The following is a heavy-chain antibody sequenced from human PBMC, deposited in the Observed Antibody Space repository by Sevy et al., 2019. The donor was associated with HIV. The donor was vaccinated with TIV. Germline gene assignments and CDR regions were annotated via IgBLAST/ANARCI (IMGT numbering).Heavy chain of an antibody. D-gene: IGHD3-10*01. CDR2: ISGTGNTI. CDR1: GFIFSDYY. J-gene: IGHJ4*02. V-gene: IGHV3-11*01. Sequence: GGSLRLSCAASGFIFSDYYMSWIRQAPGKGLEWVSYISGTGNTIYYTDSVKGRFTISRDNAKGSLYLQMNSLRAEDTAVYYCAGAGGGRALGYWGQGSLVTVSS. CDR3: AGAGGGRALGY.